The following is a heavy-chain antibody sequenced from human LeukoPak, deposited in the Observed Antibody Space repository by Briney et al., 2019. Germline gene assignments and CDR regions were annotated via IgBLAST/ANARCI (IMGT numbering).Heavy chain of an antibody. CDR2: INAGNGNT. CDR3: ARDPDSSGWYNSVDY. J-gene: IGHJ4*02. V-gene: IGHV1-3*01. CDR1: GYTFTSYA. Sequence: ASVKVSCKASGYTFTSYAMHWVRQAPGQRLEWMGWINAGNGNTKYSQEFQGRVTITRDTSASTAYMELSSLRSEDTAVYYCARDPDSSGWYNSVDYWGQGTLVTVSS. D-gene: IGHD6-19*01.